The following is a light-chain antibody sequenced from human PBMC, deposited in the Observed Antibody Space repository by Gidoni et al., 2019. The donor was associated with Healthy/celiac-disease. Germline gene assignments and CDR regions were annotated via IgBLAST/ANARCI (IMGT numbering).Light chain of an antibody. CDR3: QQYYSISYT. Sequence: DIVMHQSTDSLAVSLGERATINCKSSQSVLYSSNNKNYLAWYQQKPGQPPKLLIYWASTRESGVPDRFSGSGSGTDFTLTISSLQAEDVAVYYCQQYYSISYTFGQGTKLEIK. J-gene: IGKJ2*01. CDR1: QSVLYSSNNKNY. CDR2: WAS. V-gene: IGKV4-1*01.